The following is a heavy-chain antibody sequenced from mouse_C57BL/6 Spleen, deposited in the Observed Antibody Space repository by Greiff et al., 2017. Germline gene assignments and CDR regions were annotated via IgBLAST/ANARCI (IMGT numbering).Heavy chain of an antibody. D-gene: IGHD3-2*02. CDR2: IDPSASET. Sequence: QVQLQQPGAELVRPGSSVKLSCKASGYTFTSYWMHWVKPRPIQGLEWIGNIDPSASETPYNPKFKDKATLTVDKSSSTAYMQLRSLTSEDSAVYYCARKVSSGPWFAYWGQGTLVTVSA. CDR1: GYTFTSYW. J-gene: IGHJ3*01. V-gene: IGHV1-52*01. CDR3: ARKVSSGPWFAY.